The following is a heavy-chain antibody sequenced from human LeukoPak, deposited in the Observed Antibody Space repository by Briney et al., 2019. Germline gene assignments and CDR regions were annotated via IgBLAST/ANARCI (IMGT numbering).Heavy chain of an antibody. V-gene: IGHV3-48*03. J-gene: IGHJ6*03. CDR3: ARDVGPATMVRGFFYYYYYMDV. D-gene: IGHD3-10*01. CDR2: ISSSGSTI. CDR1: GFTFSSYE. Sequence: PGGSLRLSCAASGFTFSSYEMNWVRQAPGKGLEWVSYISSSGSTIYYADSVKGRFTISRNTAKNSLYLQMNSLRAEDTAVYYCARDVGPATMVRGFFYYYYYMDVWGKGITVTVSS.